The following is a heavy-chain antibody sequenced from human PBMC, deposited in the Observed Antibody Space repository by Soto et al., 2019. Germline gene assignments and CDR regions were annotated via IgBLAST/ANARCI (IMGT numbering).Heavy chain of an antibody. CDR2: ISPYSGNT. D-gene: IGHD6-19*01. J-gene: IGHJ4*02. CDR3: VRFASSGWYTGGY. V-gene: IGHV1-18*01. Sequence: QVQLVQSGGEVKKPGASVKVSCKASGYIFTNYDIGWVRQAPGQWLEWMGWISPYSGNTKYTQKVQGRVTMTTDTATSTAYMELRSLRSDDTAVYYCVRFASSGWYTGGYWGQGTLVTVSS. CDR1: GYIFTNYD.